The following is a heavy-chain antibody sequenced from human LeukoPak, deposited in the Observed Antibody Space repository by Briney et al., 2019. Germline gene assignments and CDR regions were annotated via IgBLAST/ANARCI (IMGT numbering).Heavy chain of an antibody. CDR1: GYSFTSYW. V-gene: IGHV5-51*01. CDR3: ARQGGLGFGELYYYYYYMDV. CDR2: IYPGDSDT. Sequence: GESLKISCKGSGYSFTSYWIGWVRQVPGKGLEWMGIIYPGDSDTRYSPSFQGQVTISADKSISTAYLQWSSLKASDTAMYYCARQGGLGFGELYYYYYYMDVWGKGTTVTVSS. J-gene: IGHJ6*03. D-gene: IGHD3-10*01.